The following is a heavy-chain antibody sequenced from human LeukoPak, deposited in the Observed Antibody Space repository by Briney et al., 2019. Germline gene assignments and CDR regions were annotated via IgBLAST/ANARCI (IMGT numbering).Heavy chain of an antibody. CDR2: ISSSSSTI. CDR3: AKDSEYSSSGY. V-gene: IGHV3-48*01. D-gene: IGHD6-6*01. Sequence: GGSLRLSCAASGFTFSSYSMNWVRQAPGKGLEWVSYISSSSSTIYYADSVKGRFTISRDNAKNSLYLQMNSLRAEDTAVYYCAKDSEYSSSGYWGQGTLVTVSS. CDR1: GFTFSSYS. J-gene: IGHJ4*02.